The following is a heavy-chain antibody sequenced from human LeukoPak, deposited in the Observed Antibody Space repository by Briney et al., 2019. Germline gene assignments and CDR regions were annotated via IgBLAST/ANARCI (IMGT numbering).Heavy chain of an antibody. V-gene: IGHV3-9*01. CDR2: ISWNSDDI. CDR3: TKDRIDKNHGDYDSLDS. Sequence: GGSLRLSCAASGFNFDDYAMHWVRQAPGKGLEWVSGISWNSDDIDYADSVKGRFTISRDNAKNSLYLQMNSLRAEDTALYYCTKDRIDKNHGDYDSLDSWGQGTLVTVSS. J-gene: IGHJ4*02. D-gene: IGHD4-17*01. CDR1: GFNFDDYA.